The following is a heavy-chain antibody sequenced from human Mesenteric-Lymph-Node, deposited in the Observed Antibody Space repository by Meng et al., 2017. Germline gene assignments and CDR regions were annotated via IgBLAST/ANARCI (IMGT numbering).Heavy chain of an antibody. D-gene: IGHD3-10*01. CDR3: AKLGGSGSYPF. CDR2: ITDSGGST. V-gene: IGHV3-23*01. Sequence: GGSLRLSCAASGFTLSSYAMSWVRQAPGKGLEWVSSITDSGGSTYYADSVKGRFTISRDNSKSTLYLQVNSLRAEDTAVYYCAKLGGSGSYPFWGQGTLVTVSS. J-gene: IGHJ4*02. CDR1: GFTLSSYA.